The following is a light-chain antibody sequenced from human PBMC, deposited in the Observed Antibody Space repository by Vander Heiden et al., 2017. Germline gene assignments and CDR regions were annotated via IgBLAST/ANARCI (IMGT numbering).Light chain of an antibody. CDR1: NVGSFG. J-gene: IGLJ3*02. Sequence: SYVLTQPPSVSVAPGQTAHISCGGNNVGSFGVQWFQQRPGQAPVLVVYDDNGRPSGIPDRFSASGSGNTATLTITRVEAGDEADDHCQMWHTDSWIFGGGTKLTVL. CDR2: DDN. CDR3: QMWHTDSWI. V-gene: IGLV3-21*02.